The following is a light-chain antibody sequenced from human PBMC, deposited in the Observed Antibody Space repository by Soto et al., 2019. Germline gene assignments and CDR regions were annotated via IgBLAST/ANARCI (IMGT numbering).Light chain of an antibody. CDR1: QGISSY. CDR2: AAS. CDR3: QQYYSYPPIT. Sequence: TGDRVTITCRASQGISSYLAWYQQKPGKAXXLXXXAASTLQSGVPSRFSGSGSGTDFTLTISCLQSEDFATYYCQQYYSYPPITFGQGKRLEIK. J-gene: IGKJ5*01. V-gene: IGKV1-8*01.